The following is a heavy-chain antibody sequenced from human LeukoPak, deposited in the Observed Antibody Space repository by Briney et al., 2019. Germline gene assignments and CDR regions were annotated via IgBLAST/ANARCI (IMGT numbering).Heavy chain of an antibody. V-gene: IGHV3-7*01. Sequence: GGPLRLSCAASGFTLSSHWMSWIRPAPGKGLEWVANIKQDGSEKNYVDSVKGRFTISRDNANNSLYLQMNSLRAVDTAVYYCARDLFSGSPYWGQGTLVTVSS. CDR2: IKQDGSEK. CDR1: GFTLSSHW. D-gene: IGHD1-26*01. J-gene: IGHJ4*02. CDR3: ARDLFSGSPY.